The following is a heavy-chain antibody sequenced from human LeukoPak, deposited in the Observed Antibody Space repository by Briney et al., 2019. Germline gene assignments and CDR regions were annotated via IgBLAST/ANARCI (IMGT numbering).Heavy chain of an antibody. V-gene: IGHV4-34*01. D-gene: IGHD1-26*01. J-gene: IGHJ3*02. CDR3: ARVMWELLYDAFDI. Sequence: SETLSLTCAVYGGSFSGYYWSWIRQPPGKGLEWIGEINHSGSTNYNPSLKSRVTISVDTSKNQFSLKLSSVTAADTAVYYCARVMWELLYDAFDIWGQGTMVTVSS. CDR1: GGSFSGYY. CDR2: INHSGST.